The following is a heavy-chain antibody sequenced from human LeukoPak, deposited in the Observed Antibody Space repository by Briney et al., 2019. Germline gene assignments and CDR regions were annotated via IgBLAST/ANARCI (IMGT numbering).Heavy chain of an antibody. V-gene: IGHV4-59*01. J-gene: IGHJ6*03. CDR1: GGSISSYY. CDR2: LYYSGST. CDR3: ARERDGYNYYYYYMDV. D-gene: IGHD5-24*01. Sequence: ETLSLTCTVSGGSISSYYWSWIRQPPGKGLEWVGDLYYSGSTNYDPSLKSRVIISGDTSKTQFSLKLSSVTAADTAVYYCARERDGYNYYYYYMDVWGKGTTVTVSS.